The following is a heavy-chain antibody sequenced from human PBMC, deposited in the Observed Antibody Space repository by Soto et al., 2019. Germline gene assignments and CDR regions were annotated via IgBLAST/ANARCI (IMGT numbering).Heavy chain of an antibody. D-gene: IGHD5-12*01. Sequence: QVQLVQSGAEVKKPGSSVKVSCKASGGTFSSYTISWVRQAPGQGLEWMGRIIPILGIANYAQKFQGRVTITAEKSTSTAYMELSSLRSEDTAVYYCAVDIVAQPPESDSWGQGTLVTVSS. CDR2: IIPILGIA. CDR1: GGTFSSYT. V-gene: IGHV1-69*02. CDR3: AVDIVAQPPESDS. J-gene: IGHJ4*02.